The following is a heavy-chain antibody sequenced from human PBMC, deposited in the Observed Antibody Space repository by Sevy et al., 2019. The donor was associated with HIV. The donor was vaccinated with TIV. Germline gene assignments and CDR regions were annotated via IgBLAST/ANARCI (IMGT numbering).Heavy chain of an antibody. V-gene: IGHV3-7*01. CDR2: INPDGTRI. CDR3: VRAIQLAASY. D-gene: IGHD2-15*01. J-gene: IGHJ4*02. Sequence: GGSLRLSCAASGFTFSSYAMSWVRQAPGKGLEWVANINPDGTRIYYADSVKGRFTISRDHAKTSVFLQMSSLRAEDTAVYYCVRAIQLAASYWGQGTLVTVSS. CDR1: GFTFSSYA.